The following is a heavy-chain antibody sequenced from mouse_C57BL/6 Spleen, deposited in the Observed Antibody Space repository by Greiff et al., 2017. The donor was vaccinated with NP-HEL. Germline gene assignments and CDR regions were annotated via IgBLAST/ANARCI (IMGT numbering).Heavy chain of an antibody. V-gene: IGHV1-81*01. CDR3: ARSRTGYAMDY. CDR1: GYTFTSSG. D-gene: IGHD3-1*01. J-gene: IGHJ4*01. Sequence: QVQLQQSGAELARPGASVKLSCKASGYTFTSSGISWVKQRTGQGLEWIGEIYPRSGNTYYNEKFKGKATLTADKSSSTAYMELRSLTSEDSAVYFCARSRTGYAMDYGGQGTSVTVSS. CDR2: IYPRSGNT.